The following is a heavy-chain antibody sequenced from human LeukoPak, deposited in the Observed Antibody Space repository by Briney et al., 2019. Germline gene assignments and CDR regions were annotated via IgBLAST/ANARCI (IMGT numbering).Heavy chain of an antibody. J-gene: IGHJ4*02. CDR3: ANNYYDSSGYLSFDY. Sequence: GGSLRLSCAASGFTFSNAWMSWVRQAPGKGLEWVSTISVSGGGTYYSDSVKGRFTISRDSSKDTLFLQMNSLRVEDTAVYYCANNYYDSSGYLSFDYWGQGTLVTVSS. D-gene: IGHD3-22*01. CDR2: ISVSGGGT. V-gene: IGHV3-23*01. CDR1: GFTFSNAW.